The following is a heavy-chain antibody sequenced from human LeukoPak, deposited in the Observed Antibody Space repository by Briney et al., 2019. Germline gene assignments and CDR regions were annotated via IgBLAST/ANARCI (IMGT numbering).Heavy chain of an antibody. Sequence: SDPLSLTCTVSGRPLSNNIHHWGWLRPPPGKARVGLGSLYYSGSTHYTPSLKTRVTISVDTSNNQFSLKLSSVTAADTAVYYCARHVYDYVWGSYRYTGQFDYWGQGTLVTVSS. J-gene: IGHJ4*02. CDR1: GRPLSNNIHH. CDR3: ARHVYDYVWGSYRYTGQFDY. CDR2: LYYSGST. V-gene: IGHV4-39*01. D-gene: IGHD3-16*02.